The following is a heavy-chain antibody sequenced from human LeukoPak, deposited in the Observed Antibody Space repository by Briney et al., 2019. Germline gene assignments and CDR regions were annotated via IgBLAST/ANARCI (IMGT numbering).Heavy chain of an antibody. Sequence: ASVKVSCKASGYTFTGYYMHWVRQAPGQGLEWMGWINPNSGGTNYAQKFQGRVTVTRDTSISTAYMELSRLRSDDTAVYYCAKVRVRGVLDAFDIWGQGTMVTVSS. CDR1: GYTFTGYY. CDR3: AKVRVRGVLDAFDI. D-gene: IGHD3-10*01. J-gene: IGHJ3*02. V-gene: IGHV1-2*02. CDR2: INPNSGGT.